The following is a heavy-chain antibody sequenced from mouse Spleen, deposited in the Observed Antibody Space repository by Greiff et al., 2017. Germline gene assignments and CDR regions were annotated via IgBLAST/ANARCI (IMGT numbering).Heavy chain of an antibody. V-gene: IGHV5-4*01. CDR1: GFTFSSYA. J-gene: IGHJ4*01. CDR2: ISDGGSYT. Sequence: VQLKESGGGLVKPGGSLKLSCAASGFTFSSYAMSWVRQTPEKRLEWVATISDGGSYTYYPDNVKGRFTISRDNAKNNLYLQMSHLKSEDTAMYYCARDNADYDYDGGDYAMDYWGQGTSVTVSS. CDR3: ARDNADYDYDGGDYAMDY. D-gene: IGHD2-4*01.